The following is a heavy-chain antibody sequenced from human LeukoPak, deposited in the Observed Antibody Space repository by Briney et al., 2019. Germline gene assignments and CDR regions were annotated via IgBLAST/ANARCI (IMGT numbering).Heavy chain of an antibody. V-gene: IGHV4-59*01. D-gene: IGHD6-13*01. J-gene: IGHJ6*03. CDR2: IYYSGST. CDR3: ARTTEAHSWRTRYYDYYMDV. Sequence: SQTLSLTCTVSGGSISSYYWSWIRQPPGKGLEWIGYIYYSGSTNYNPSLKSRVTISVDASKNQFSLKLSSVTAADTAVYYCARTTEAHSWRTRYYDYYMDVWGKGTTVTVSS. CDR1: GGSISSYY.